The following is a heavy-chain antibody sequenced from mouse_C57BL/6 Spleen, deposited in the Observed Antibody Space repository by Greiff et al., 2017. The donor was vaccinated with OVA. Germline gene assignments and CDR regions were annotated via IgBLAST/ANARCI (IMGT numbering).Heavy chain of an antibody. V-gene: IGHV1-54*01. D-gene: IGHD2-4*01. J-gene: IGHJ1*03. CDR1: GYAFTNYL. CDR2: INPGSGGT. CDR3: ARGGLRWYFDV. Sequence: QVQLQQSGAELVRPGTSVKVSCKASGYAFTNYLIEWVKQRPGQGLEWIGVINPGSGGTNYNEKFKGKATLTADKYSSTAYMQLSSLTSEDSAVYFCARGGLRWYFDVWGTGTTVTVSS.